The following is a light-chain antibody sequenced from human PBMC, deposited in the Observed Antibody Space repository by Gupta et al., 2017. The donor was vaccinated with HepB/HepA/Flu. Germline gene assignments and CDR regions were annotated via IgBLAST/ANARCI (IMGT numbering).Light chain of an antibody. CDR3: QQRSNWPPLT. Sequence: EIVLTQSPATLSLSPGERATLSCRASQSVSSYLAWYKQKPGQAPRLLIYDASNRATGIPARFSGSGYGTDLTLTISSREPEDFAVYYCQQRSNWPPLTFGGGTKVEIK. J-gene: IGKJ4*01. CDR1: QSVSSY. CDR2: DAS. V-gene: IGKV3-11*01.